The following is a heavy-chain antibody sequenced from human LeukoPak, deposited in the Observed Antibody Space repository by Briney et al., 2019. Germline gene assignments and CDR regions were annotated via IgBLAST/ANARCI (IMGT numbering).Heavy chain of an antibody. V-gene: IGHV4-59*08. Sequence: SSETLSLTCTVSGGSISSYYWSWIRQPPGKGLEWIGYIYYSGSTNYNPSLKSRVTISVDTSKNQFSLKLSSVTAADTAVYYCARHISGDTATTVGPNWFDPWGQGTLVTVSS. CDR2: IYYSGST. CDR3: ARHISGDTATTVGPNWFDP. CDR1: GGSISSYY. D-gene: IGHD5-18*01. J-gene: IGHJ5*02.